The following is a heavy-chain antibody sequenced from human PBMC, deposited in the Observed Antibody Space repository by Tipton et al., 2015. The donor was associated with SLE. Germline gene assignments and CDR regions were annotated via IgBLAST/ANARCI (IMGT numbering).Heavy chain of an antibody. CDR1: GGSISSY. V-gene: IGHV4-59*01. CDR2: IYYGGTT. CDR3: ARRDFWGNFFDY. D-gene: IGHD3-3*01. Sequence: TLSLTCTVSGGSISSYWSWIRQPPGKRLEWIGYIYYGGTTSYNPSLKSRVTISVDTSKNQVSLRLTSVTAADTAVYYCARRDFWGNFFDYWGQGTLVAVSS. J-gene: IGHJ4*02.